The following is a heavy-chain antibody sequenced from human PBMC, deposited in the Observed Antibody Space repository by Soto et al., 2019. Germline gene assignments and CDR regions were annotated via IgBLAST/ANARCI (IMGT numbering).Heavy chain of an antibody. CDR3: ARDLVVVITTGYYYGMDV. D-gene: IGHD3-22*01. CDR2: ISAYNGNT. CDR1: GYTFTSYG. J-gene: IGHJ6*02. V-gene: IGHV1-18*01. Sequence: ASVKVSCKASGYTFTSYGISWGRQAPGQGLEWMGWISAYNGNTNYAQKLQGRVTMTTDTSTSTAYMELRSLRSDDTAVYYCARDLVVVITTGYYYGMDVWGQGTTVTVSS.